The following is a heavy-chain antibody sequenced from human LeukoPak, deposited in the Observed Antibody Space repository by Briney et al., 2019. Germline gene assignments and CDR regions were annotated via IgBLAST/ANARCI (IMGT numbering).Heavy chain of an antibody. Sequence: GGSLRLSCAASGFTFSSYGMHWVRQAPGKGLEWVAVIWYDGSNKYYADSVKGRFTISRDNSKNTLYLQMNSLRAEDTAVYYCAREDYGGYFQHWGQGTLVTVSS. CDR3: AREDYGGYFQH. D-gene: IGHD4-23*01. V-gene: IGHV3-33*01. J-gene: IGHJ1*01. CDR1: GFTFSSYG. CDR2: IWYDGSNK.